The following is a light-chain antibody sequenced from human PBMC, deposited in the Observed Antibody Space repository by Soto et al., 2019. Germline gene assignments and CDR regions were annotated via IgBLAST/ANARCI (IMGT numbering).Light chain of an antibody. V-gene: IGKV1-5*01. CDR1: QSVSGW. CDR2: DAS. J-gene: IGKJ1*01. Sequence: DIQMTQSPSTLSASVGDTVTVTCRARQSVSGWLAWYQQKPGEAPKLLIYDASALQSGVPSRFSGSGSGTKFTLTIGSLQPDDFATYYCQQYETFSGTFGQGTKV. CDR3: QQYETFSGT.